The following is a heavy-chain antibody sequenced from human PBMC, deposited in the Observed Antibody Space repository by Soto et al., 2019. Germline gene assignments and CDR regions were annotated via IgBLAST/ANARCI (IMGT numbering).Heavy chain of an antibody. CDR2: IYYSGST. CDR3: ARVEYYYGMDV. D-gene: IGHD2-15*01. Sequence: PSETLSLTCTVSGGSISSYYWSWIRQPPGKGLEWIGYIYYSGSTNYNPSLKSRVTISVDTSKNHFSLKLSSVTAADTAVYYCARVEYYYGMDVWGQGTTVTVSS. V-gene: IGHV4-59*01. CDR1: GGSISSYY. J-gene: IGHJ6*02.